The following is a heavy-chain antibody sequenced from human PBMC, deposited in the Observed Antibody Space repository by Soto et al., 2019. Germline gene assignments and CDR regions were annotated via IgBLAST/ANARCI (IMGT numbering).Heavy chain of an antibody. CDR3: ARLRKYYYGMDV. CDR1: GGSISSSSYY. CDR2: IYYSGST. J-gene: IGHJ6*02. V-gene: IGHV4-39*07. Sequence: SETLSLTCTVSGGSISSSSYYWGWIRQPPGKGLEWIGSIYYSGSTYYNPSLKSRVTMSVDTSKNQFSLKVNSVTAADTAVYYCARLRKYYYGMDVWGQGTTVTVSS.